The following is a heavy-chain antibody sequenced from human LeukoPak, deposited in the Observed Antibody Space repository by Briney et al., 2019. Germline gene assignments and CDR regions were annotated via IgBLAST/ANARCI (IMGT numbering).Heavy chain of an antibody. CDR1: GFTFSSFG. CDR3: ARAAYDNSGYLTL. CDR2: IWYDGTNK. J-gene: IGHJ4*02. V-gene: IGHV3-33*08. D-gene: IGHD3-22*01. Sequence: GGSLRLSCAASGFTFSSFGMHWVRQAPGKGLEWVAVIWYDGTNKYYADSVKGRFTISRDSSKSTLYLQMNSLRAEDTAVYYCARAAYDNSGYLTLWGQGTLVTVSS.